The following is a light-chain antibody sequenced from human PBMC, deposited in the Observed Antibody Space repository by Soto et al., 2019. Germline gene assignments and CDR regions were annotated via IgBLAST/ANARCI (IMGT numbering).Light chain of an antibody. Sequence: DIQMTQSPSTLSASAGDRVTITCRASQSISSWLAWYQQKPGKAPKLLIYDASSLESGVPSRFSGSGSGTEFTLTISSLQPDDFATYYCQQYNSYPITFGQGTRLEIK. J-gene: IGKJ5*01. CDR1: QSISSW. CDR3: QQYNSYPIT. V-gene: IGKV1-5*01. CDR2: DAS.